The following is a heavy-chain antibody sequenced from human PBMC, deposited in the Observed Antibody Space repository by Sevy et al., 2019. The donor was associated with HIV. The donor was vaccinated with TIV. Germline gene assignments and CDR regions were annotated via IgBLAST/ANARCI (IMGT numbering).Heavy chain of an antibody. CDR3: ASRYFDL. J-gene: IGHJ4*02. V-gene: IGHV3-7*01. CDR2: IRQDGNEI. CDR1: GFTFSDFW. Sequence: GGSLRLSCKASGFTFSDFWMQWVRQAPGKGLEWVANIRQDGNEIYHGDSVKGRFTISRDNAKNALYLQMDGLRAEDTAVYYCASRYFDLWGQGTLVTVSS.